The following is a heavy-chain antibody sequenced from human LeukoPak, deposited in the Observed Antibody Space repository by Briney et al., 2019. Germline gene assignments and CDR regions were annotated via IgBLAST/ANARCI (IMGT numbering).Heavy chain of an antibody. J-gene: IGHJ4*02. V-gene: IGHV3-30*04. Sequence: GRSLRLSCAASGFNFSTYAMHWVRQAPGKGLEWVGIISYDRSKTYYADPVKGRFTISRDNAKNKLYLQVNSLRTEDTAVYYCARDLQVAGLAGVGYWGQGTLVTVSS. D-gene: IGHD2-15*01. CDR3: ARDLQVAGLAGVGY. CDR1: GFNFSTYA. CDR2: ISYDRSKT.